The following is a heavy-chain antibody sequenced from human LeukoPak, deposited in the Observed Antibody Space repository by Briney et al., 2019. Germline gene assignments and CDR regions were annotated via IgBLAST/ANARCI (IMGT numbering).Heavy chain of an antibody. Sequence: SQTLSLTCTVSSGSISSGSYYWSWIRQPAGKGLECIGRIYTSGRTDYNPSLKSRVTISVDTSKNQFSLKLSSVTAADTAVYYCARGLWPLYYFDYWGQGTLVTVSS. D-gene: IGHD5-18*01. CDR1: SGSISSGSYY. CDR3: ARGLWPLYYFDY. J-gene: IGHJ4*02. V-gene: IGHV4-61*02. CDR2: IYTSGRT.